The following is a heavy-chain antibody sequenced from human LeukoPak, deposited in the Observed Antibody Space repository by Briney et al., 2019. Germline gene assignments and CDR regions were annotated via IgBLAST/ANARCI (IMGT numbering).Heavy chain of an antibody. Sequence: SETLSLTCAVYGGSFSGYYWSWIRQPPGKGLEWIGEINHSGSTNYNPSLKSRVTISVDTSKNQFSLKLSSVTAADTAVYYCARDSRDTAMAPYYYYMDVWGKGTTVTVSS. CDR1: GGSFSGYY. CDR3: ARDSRDTAMAPYYYYMDV. V-gene: IGHV4-34*01. J-gene: IGHJ6*03. CDR2: INHSGST. D-gene: IGHD5-18*01.